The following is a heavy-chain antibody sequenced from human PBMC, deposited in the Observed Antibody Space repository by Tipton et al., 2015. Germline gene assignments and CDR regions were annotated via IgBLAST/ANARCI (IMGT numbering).Heavy chain of an antibody. CDR1: GGSISSYY. D-gene: IGHD4-17*01. Sequence: TLSLTCTVSGGSISSYYWSWIRQPPGKGLEWIGEMNHSGSTNYNPSLKSRVTISVDTSKNQFSLKVNSVTAADTAVYYCARGHKNGDSPWDYWGQGTLVTVSS. CDR3: ARGHKNGDSPWDY. V-gene: IGHV4-34*01. CDR2: MNHSGST. J-gene: IGHJ4*02.